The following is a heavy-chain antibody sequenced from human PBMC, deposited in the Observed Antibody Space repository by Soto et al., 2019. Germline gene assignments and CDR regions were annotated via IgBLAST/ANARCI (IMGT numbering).Heavy chain of an antibody. CDR1: EFTFSSYS. D-gene: IGHD5-12*01. CDR3: ARADSGYAHGYYYYGMDV. V-gene: IGHV3-48*01. J-gene: IGHJ6*02. CDR2: ISSSSSTI. Sequence: EVQLVESGGGLVQPGGSLRLSCAASEFTFSSYSMNWVRQAPGKGLEWVSYISSSSSTIYYADSVKGRFTISRDNAKNSLYLQMNSLRAEDTAVYYCARADSGYAHGYYYYGMDVWGQGTTVTVSS.